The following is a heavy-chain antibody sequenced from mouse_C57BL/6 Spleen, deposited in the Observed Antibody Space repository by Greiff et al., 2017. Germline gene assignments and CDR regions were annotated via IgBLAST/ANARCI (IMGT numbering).Heavy chain of an antibody. V-gene: IGHV1-69*01. J-gene: IGHJ4*01. CDR1: GYTFTSYW. CDR3: SGSRSTAVPYAMDY. CDR2: IDPSDSYT. D-gene: IGHD5-1*01. Sequence: QVQLQQPGAELVMPGASVKLSCKASGYTFTSYWMHWVKQRPGQGLEWIGEIDPSDSYTNYNHKFKGKSTLTVDKSSSTAYMPLSSLTSEDSAVYCCSGSRSTAVPYAMDYWGQGTSVTVSS.